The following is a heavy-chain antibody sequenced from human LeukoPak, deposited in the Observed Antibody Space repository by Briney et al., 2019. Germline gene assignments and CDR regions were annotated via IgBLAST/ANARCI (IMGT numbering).Heavy chain of an antibody. Sequence: SETLSLTCAVYGGSFSGYYWSWIRQPPGKGLEWIGEINHSGSTNYNPSLKSRVTISVDTSKNQFSLKLSSVTAADTAVYYCARLPSYYDILTGYYYDPWGQGTLVTVSS. CDR1: GGSFSGYY. CDR3: ARLPSYYDILTGYYYDP. V-gene: IGHV4-34*01. J-gene: IGHJ5*02. D-gene: IGHD3-9*01. CDR2: INHSGST.